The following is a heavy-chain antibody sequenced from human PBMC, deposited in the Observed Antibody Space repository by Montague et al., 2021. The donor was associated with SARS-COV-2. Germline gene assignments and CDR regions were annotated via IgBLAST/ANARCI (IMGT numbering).Heavy chain of an antibody. CDR3: ACEEIWKWFDP. V-gene: IGHV4-59*12. Sequence: SETLSLTCTVSGGSINNFYWSWIRQPPGKGLEWIGYIYYIVSTNYNPSLQTRVIISVYPAKNQFSLKMSSVTAADTAVYYYACEEIWKWFDPWGQGTLVIVSS. J-gene: IGHJ5*02. CDR1: GGSINNFY. D-gene: IGHD1-1*01. CDR2: IYYIVST.